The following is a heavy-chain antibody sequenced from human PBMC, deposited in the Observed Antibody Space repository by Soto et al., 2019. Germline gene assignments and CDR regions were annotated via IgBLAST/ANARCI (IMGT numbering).Heavy chain of an antibody. Sequence: PGGSLRLSCEASGFTFRDYYMTWFRQAPGKGLEWLSYIDSSTKYTNYADSVKGRFTISRDNAKNSLYLQMNSQRADDTPVYYCAREYNYNIDAWGQGTMVTVSS. J-gene: IGHJ6*02. V-gene: IGHV3-11*05. CDR1: GFTFRDYY. CDR2: IDSSTKYT. CDR3: AREYNYNIDA.